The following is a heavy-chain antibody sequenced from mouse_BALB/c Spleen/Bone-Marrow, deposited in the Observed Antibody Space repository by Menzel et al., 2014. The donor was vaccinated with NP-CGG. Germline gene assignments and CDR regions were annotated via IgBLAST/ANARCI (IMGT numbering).Heavy chain of an antibody. V-gene: IGHV4-1*02. CDR1: GFDFSGYW. CDR3: ARLNYYGSLFV. Sequence: EVQLQQSGGGLVQPGGSLRLSCAASGFDFSGYWMSWVRQAPGKGLEWIGEINPDSSTINYTPSLRDKFIISRDNAKNTLYLQMSKVRSEDTALCYCARLNYYGSLFVWGAGTTVTVSS. CDR2: INPDSSTI. D-gene: IGHD1-1*01. J-gene: IGHJ1*01.